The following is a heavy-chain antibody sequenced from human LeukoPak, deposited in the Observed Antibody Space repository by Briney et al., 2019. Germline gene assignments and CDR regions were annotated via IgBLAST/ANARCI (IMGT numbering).Heavy chain of an antibody. D-gene: IGHD4-17*01. V-gene: IGHV3-30*14. CDR2: ISYDGSNK. CDR3: ASGGDYGDFDY. Sequence: GRSLRLSCAASGFTFSSYAMHWVRQAPGKGLEWVAVISYDGSNKYYADSVKGRFTISRDNSKNTLYLQMNSLRAEDTAVYYCASGGDYGDFDYWGQGTLITVSS. CDR1: GFTFSSYA. J-gene: IGHJ4*02.